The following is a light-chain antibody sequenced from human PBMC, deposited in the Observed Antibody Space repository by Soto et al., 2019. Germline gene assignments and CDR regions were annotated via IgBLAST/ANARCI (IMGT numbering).Light chain of an antibody. V-gene: IGKV3-15*01. CDR2: GAS. Sequence: EIVMTQSPATLSVSPGERVTLSCRASQSVTSNLAWYQQKPGQAPSLLIYGASTRATGTPARFSGSGSGTEFTLTISSLQSEDFAVYYCQQYNNWPGTFGQGTKVDIK. J-gene: IGKJ1*01. CDR1: QSVTSN. CDR3: QQYNNWPGT.